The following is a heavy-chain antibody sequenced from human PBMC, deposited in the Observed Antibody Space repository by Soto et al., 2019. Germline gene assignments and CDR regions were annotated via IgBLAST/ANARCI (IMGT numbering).Heavy chain of an antibody. CDR2: ISNDGSNE. J-gene: IGHJ4*02. D-gene: IGHD3-10*01. CDR3: AKGEVRGIIHSYFDY. CDR1: GFTFRWFG. V-gene: IGHV3-30*18. Sequence: GFLRLSCAGSGFTFRWFGMNWVRQAPGKGLEWVARISNDGSNEYYVDSVKGRFTISRDNSKNTLYLQMDSLRAEDTAVYYCAKGEVRGIIHSYFDYWGLGTLVTVSS.